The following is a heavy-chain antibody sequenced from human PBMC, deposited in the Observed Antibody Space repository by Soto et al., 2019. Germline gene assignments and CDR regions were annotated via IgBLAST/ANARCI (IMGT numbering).Heavy chain of an antibody. V-gene: IGHV5-51*01. D-gene: IGHD3-10*01. CDR1: GYSFTTNW. Sequence: PGESLKISCKGSGYSFTTNWIGWVRQTPGKGLEWMGLIYPADSDTRYSPSFQGQVTISADKSTAYLQWSSLKASDTAMYYCARGIYGSGSTLKFAHWGQGTLVTVSS. CDR3: ARGIYGSGSTLKFAH. J-gene: IGHJ4*02. CDR2: IYPADSDT.